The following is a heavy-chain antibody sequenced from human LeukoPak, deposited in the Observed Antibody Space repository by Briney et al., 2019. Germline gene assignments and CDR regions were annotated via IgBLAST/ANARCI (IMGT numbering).Heavy chain of an antibody. CDR2: TYYRSKWYN. V-gene: IGHV6-1*01. J-gene: IGHJ4*02. CDR3: ARRVDYYDSSGYFDY. CDR1: GDSVSSNSAA. D-gene: IGHD3-22*01. Sequence: SQTLSLTCAISGDSVSSNSAAWNWIRQSPSRGLEWLGRTYYRSKWYNDYAISVRSRITINPDTSKNHFSLQLNSVTPEDTAVYYCARRVDYYDSSGYFDYWGQGTLVTVSS.